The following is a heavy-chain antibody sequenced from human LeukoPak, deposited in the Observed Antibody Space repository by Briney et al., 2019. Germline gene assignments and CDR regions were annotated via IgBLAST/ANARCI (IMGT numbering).Heavy chain of an antibody. CDR3: ARADDTRGGNWFDP. CDR2: INCNSGRS. Sequence: ASVKVSCKASGYTFTDYYLHWVRQAPGQGLAWMGRINCNSGRSNYAQKFQGRVTMTRDTSINTVYMVLSSLRLYDTAFYYCARADDTRGGNWFDPWGQGTLVTVSS. CDR1: GYTFTDYY. J-gene: IGHJ5*02. V-gene: IGHV1-2*06. D-gene: IGHD3-22*01.